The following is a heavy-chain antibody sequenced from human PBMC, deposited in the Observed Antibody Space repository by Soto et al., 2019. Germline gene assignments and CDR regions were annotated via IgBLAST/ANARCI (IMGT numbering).Heavy chain of an antibody. CDR3: ARIRIEDYYYMDV. Sequence: QVQLQESGPGLVKPSQTLSLTCTVSGGSISSGGYYWSWIRQHPGKGLEWIGYIYYSGSTYYNPSLKSRVTISIDTSKNQFSLKLSSVTAADTAVYYCARIRIEDYYYMDVWGKGTTVTVSS. J-gene: IGHJ6*03. CDR2: IYYSGST. D-gene: IGHD2-15*01. CDR1: GGSISSGGYY. V-gene: IGHV4-31*03.